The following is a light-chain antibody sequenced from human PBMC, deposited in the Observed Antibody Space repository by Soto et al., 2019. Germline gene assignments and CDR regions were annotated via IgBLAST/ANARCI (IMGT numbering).Light chain of an antibody. J-gene: IGKJ1*01. CDR1: QTIRSNY. V-gene: IGKV3-20*01. Sequence: ETVLTQSPGTLSLSPGERATLSCRASQTIRSNYLAWYRQTPGQAPRLLIYGASNRATGIADRFSGSWSGTDFTLIISRLEPEDFALYYCQQYGSSPWTFCQGTKVEIK. CDR2: GAS. CDR3: QQYGSSPWT.